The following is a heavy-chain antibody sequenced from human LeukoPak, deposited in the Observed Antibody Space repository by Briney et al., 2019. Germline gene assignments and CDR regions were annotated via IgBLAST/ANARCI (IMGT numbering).Heavy chain of an antibody. Sequence: GGSLRLSCAASGFNFSNYGMQWVRQAPGKGLEWVAVTSSDLNVKLYADSVKGRFTISRDNSRSTLYLQVNSLRPEDTAIYYCAREGYYGSGSPPSLYFDYWGQGTLVTVSS. CDR1: GFNFSNYG. D-gene: IGHD3-10*01. CDR2: TSSDLNVK. CDR3: AREGYYGSGSPPSLYFDY. J-gene: IGHJ4*02. V-gene: IGHV3-30*03.